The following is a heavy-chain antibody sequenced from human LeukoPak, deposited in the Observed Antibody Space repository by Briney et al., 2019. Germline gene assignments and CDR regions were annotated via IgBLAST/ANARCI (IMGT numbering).Heavy chain of an antibody. Sequence: GGSLRLSCAASGFTFSKYSMNWVRQAPGKGLEWVSSITSGSSYIYYADSVKGRFTISRDNAKNSLYLQMNSLRAEDTAVYYCARDPYSGSYGNYYYYFMDVWGKGTTVTISS. V-gene: IGHV3-21*01. CDR3: ARDPYSGSYGNYYYYFMDV. J-gene: IGHJ6*03. CDR2: ITSGSSYI. CDR1: GFTFSKYS. D-gene: IGHD1-26*01.